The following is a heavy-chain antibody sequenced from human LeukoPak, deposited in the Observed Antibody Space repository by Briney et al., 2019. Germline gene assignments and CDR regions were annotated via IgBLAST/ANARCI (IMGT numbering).Heavy chain of an antibody. J-gene: IGHJ5*02. Sequence: GGSLRLSCAASGFTFSSYVMHWVRQAPGKGLEWVAVISYDGSNKYYADSVKGRFTISRDNSKNTLYLQMNSLRAEDTAVYYCATNRRGTAYYDFWSGYYEDWFDPWGQGTLVTVSS. V-gene: IGHV3-30-3*01. CDR3: ATNRRGTAYYDFWSGYYEDWFDP. D-gene: IGHD3-3*01. CDR2: ISYDGSNK. CDR1: GFTFSSYV.